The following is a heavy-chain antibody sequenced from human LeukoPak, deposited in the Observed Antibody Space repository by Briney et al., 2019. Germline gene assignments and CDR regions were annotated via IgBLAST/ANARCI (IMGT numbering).Heavy chain of an antibody. CDR1: GGSFSNYY. J-gene: IGHJ6*03. Sequence: NASETLSLTCAVYGGSFSNYYWSWIRQPPGKGLEWIGEINDSGRTNYNPSLMNRVTVSVDTSKNQFSLRLTSVTATDTAVYYCARRWNYGRNYYIDVWGNGATVSVSS. CDR3: ARRWNYGRNYYIDV. CDR2: INDSGRT. V-gene: IGHV4-34*01. D-gene: IGHD1-7*01.